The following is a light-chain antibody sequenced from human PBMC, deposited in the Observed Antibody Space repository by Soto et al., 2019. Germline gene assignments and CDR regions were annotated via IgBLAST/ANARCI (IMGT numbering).Light chain of an antibody. CDR3: QQYNNWFFT. Sequence: EIAMTQSPGTLSVSTGERATLSCRASQTISSNLAWYQQKPGQAPRLLIYGASTRATGIPARFSGSGSGTEFTLTISSPQSEDFAVYYCQQYNNWFFTFGQGTRLENK. J-gene: IGKJ5*01. V-gene: IGKV3-15*01. CDR1: QTISSN. CDR2: GAS.